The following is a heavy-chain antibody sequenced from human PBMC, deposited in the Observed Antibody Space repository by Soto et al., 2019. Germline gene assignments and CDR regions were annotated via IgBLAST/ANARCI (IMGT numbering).Heavy chain of an antibody. J-gene: IGHJ5*02. CDR1: GFTFSSYS. Sequence: EVQLVESGGGLVQPGGSLRLSCAASGFTFSSYSRNWVRQAPGKGLEWVSYISSSSSTIYYADSVKGRFTISRDNAKNSLYLQMNSLRDEDTAVYYCAREAHYINWFDPWGQGTLGTVSS. CDR2: ISSSSSTI. D-gene: IGHD4-4*01. V-gene: IGHV3-48*02. CDR3: AREAHYINWFDP.